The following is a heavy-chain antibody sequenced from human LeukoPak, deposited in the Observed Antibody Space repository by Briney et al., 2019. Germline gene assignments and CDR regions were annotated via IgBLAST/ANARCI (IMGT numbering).Heavy chain of an antibody. CDR2: IYYSGTT. CDR3: ARDEGGQLNYFDY. CDR1: GGSMRSYY. Sequence: LETLSLTCTVSGGSMRSYYWNWIRQPPGKGLEWIGYIYYSGTTNYNPSLKSRVTISVDTSKNQFSLKLSSVTTADTAVYYCARDEGGQLNYFDYWGQGTLVTVSS. V-gene: IGHV4-59*01. J-gene: IGHJ4*02. D-gene: IGHD2-2*01.